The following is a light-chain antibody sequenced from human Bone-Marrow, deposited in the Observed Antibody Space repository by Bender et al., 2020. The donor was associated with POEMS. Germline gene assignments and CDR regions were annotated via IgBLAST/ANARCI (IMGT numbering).Light chain of an antibody. CDR3: SSFTSSSAVV. CDR2: DVR. J-gene: IGLJ2*01. CDR1: SSDVGGYNY. V-gene: IGLV2-11*01. Sequence: QSALTQPRSVSGSPGQSVTISCTGTSSDVGGYNYVSWYQQFSGKAPKLLVFDVRKRPSGVPDRFSGSKSGFTASLTISGLQAEDEADYYCSSFTSSSAVVFGGGTKLTVL.